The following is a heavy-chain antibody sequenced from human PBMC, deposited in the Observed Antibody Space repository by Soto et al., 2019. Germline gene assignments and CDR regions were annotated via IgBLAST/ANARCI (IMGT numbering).Heavy chain of an antibody. CDR2: IYRGGRT. J-gene: IGHJ4*02. D-gene: IGHD6-19*01. CDR3: AITTPSSGWYGDPPDY. CDR1: GFTVSSNY. Sequence: GGSLRLSCAASGFTVSSNYMSWVRQAPGKGLEWVSVIYRGGRTYYADSVKGRFTISRDSSKNTLYLQMNSLRVEDTAVYYCAITTPSSGWYGDPPDYWGQGTLVTVSS. V-gene: IGHV3-53*01.